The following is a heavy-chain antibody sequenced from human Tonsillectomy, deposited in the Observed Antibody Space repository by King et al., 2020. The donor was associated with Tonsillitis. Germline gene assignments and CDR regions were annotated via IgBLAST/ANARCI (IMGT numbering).Heavy chain of an antibody. Sequence: VQLVESGGGFIQPGGSLRLSCAAAGFTFSSYAMSWVRQAPGXGLEWVSGSSGSGGTTYYADXVKGRFAXSRDNSKNTLYLQRNXLRAEDTAVYYCAKDRDFWSPHGMDVWGQXXXVTVSS. CDR3: AKDRDFWSPHGMDV. CDR2: SSGSGGTT. J-gene: IGHJ6*01. CDR1: GFTFSSYA. V-gene: IGHV3-23*04. D-gene: IGHD3-3*01.